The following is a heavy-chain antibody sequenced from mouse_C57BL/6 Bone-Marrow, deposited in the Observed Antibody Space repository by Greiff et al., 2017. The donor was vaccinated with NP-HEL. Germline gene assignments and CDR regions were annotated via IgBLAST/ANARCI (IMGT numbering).Heavy chain of an antibody. J-gene: IGHJ1*03. CDR1: GYTFTTYP. CDR2: FHPYNDDT. V-gene: IGHV1-47*01. CDR3: ARRTYDWYFDV. Sequence: VQLQQPGAELVKPGVSVKISCMVSGYTFTTYPIEWLKQNHGKSLEWIGNFHPYNDDTKYNEKFKGKATLTVEKSSSTVYLELSRLTSDDSAVYYCARRTYDWYFDVWGTGATDTVSS. D-gene: IGHD2-3*01.